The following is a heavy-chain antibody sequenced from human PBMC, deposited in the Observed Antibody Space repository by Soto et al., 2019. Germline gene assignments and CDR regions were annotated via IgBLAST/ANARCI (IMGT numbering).Heavy chain of an antibody. CDR2: IYPGGTNI. V-gene: IGHV1-46*01. J-gene: IGHJ4*02. CDR1: GYSFTSHY. CDR3: ASSPRRAFDY. Sequence: ASVKVSCKAIGYSFTSHYMHWVRQAPGQGLEWMGTIYPGGTNIAYAQKFQGRVTMTKDTSTTTVYMELNSLTSEDTAVYYCASSPRRAFDYWGQGTLVTVSS.